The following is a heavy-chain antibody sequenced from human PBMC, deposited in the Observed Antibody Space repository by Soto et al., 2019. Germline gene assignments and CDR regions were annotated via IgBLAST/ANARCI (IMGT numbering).Heavy chain of an antibody. D-gene: IGHD6-19*01. Sequence: QVQLVQSGAEVKKPGASVKVSCKASGYTFTSYGISWVRQAPGQGLEWMGWISVYNGDTKYAQKLQGRVTMTTDTSTSTAYMELRSLRSDDTAVYYYAKSSGAVAGYYFDYWGQGTLVAVSS. CDR3: AKSSGAVAGYYFDY. CDR2: ISVYNGDT. V-gene: IGHV1-18*04. CDR1: GYTFTSYG. J-gene: IGHJ4*02.